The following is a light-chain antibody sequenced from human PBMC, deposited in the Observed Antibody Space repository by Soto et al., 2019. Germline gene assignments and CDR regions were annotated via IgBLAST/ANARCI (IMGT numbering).Light chain of an antibody. CDR1: QSISSW. Sequence: DIQMTQSPSTLSASVGDRVTITCRASQSISSWLAWYQQKPGKAPKLLIYKASSLESGVPSRFSGSGSGTEFTPTISSLQPDDFATYYCQQYNSYPACGKGTKVAIK. CDR2: KAS. V-gene: IGKV1-5*03. CDR3: QQYNSYPA. J-gene: IGKJ1*01.